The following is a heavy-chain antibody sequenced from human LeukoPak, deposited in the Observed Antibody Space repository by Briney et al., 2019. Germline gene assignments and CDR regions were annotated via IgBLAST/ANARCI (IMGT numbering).Heavy chain of an antibody. V-gene: IGHV4-39*07. D-gene: IGHD3-10*01. CDR1: GGSISSSSYY. CDR3: ARRRWNYYGSGSYSYFDY. Sequence: PSETLSLTCTVSGGSISSSSYYWGWIRQPPGKGLEWIGSIYYSGSTYYNPSLKSRVTISVDTSKNQFSLKLSSVTAADTAVYYCARRRWNYYGSGSYSYFDYWGQGTLVTVSS. CDR2: IYYSGST. J-gene: IGHJ4*02.